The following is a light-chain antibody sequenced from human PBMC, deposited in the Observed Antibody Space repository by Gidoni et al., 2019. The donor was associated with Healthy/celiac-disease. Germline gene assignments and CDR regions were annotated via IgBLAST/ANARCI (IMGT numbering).Light chain of an antibody. CDR2: KDS. Sequence: SYELTQSLTVSASPGQTARSTCSGDALPKQYAYWYQQKPGQAPELVRYKDSKRPSGFPELFSGSGSGTTVTLTISGVQAEDEADYYCQSADSSGTYVFGTGTKVTVL. CDR1: ALPKQY. J-gene: IGLJ1*01. V-gene: IGLV3-25*03. CDR3: QSADSSGTYV.